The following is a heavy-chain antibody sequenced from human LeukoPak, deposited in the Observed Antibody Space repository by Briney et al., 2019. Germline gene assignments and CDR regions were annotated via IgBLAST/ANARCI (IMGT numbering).Heavy chain of an antibody. Sequence: ASVKVSCKASGYTFTGYYMHWVRQAPGHGLEWMGWINPNSGGTNYAQKFQGRVTMTRDTSISTAYMELSRLRSDDTAVYYCARSVTGTTSGMGYYFDYWGQGTLVTVSS. J-gene: IGHJ4*02. CDR1: GYTFTGYY. CDR2: INPNSGGT. CDR3: ARSVTGTTSGMGYYFDY. V-gene: IGHV1-2*02. D-gene: IGHD1-7*01.